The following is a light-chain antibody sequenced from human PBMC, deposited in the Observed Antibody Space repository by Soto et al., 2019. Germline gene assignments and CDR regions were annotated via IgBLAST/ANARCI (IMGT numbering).Light chain of an antibody. J-gene: IGLJ1*01. CDR1: SSDVGGYNY. CDR3: SSYAGSNNYV. V-gene: IGLV2-8*01. CDR2: EVS. Sequence: QSVLTQPPSASGSPGQSVTLSCTGTSSDVGGYNYVSWYQQHPGKAPKLMIYEVSKRPSGVPDRFSGSKSGNTASLTVSGLQDEDEADYYCSSYAGSNNYVFGTGTKVTVL.